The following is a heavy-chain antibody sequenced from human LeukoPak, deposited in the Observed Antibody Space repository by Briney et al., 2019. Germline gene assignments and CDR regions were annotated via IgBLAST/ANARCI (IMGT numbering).Heavy chain of an antibody. CDR1: GGSISSSSYY. CDR2: IYYSGST. D-gene: IGHD2-21*02. V-gene: IGHV4-61*05. Sequence: SETLSLTCTVSGGSISSSSYYWGWIRQPPEKGLEWIGYIYYSGSTNYNPSLKSRVTISVDTSKNQFSLKLSSVTAADTAIYYCARYQPLLFDYWGQGTLVTVSS. CDR3: ARYQPLLFDY. J-gene: IGHJ4*02.